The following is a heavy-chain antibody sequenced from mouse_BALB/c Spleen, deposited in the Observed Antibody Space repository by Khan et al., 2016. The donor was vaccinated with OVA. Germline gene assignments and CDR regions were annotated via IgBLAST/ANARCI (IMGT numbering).Heavy chain of an antibody. V-gene: IGHV14-1*02. J-gene: IGHJ3*01. CDR1: GFNIKDYY. Sequence: EVQLQQSGAELVRPGALVNLSCTASGFNIKDYYMHWVKQRPEQGLVWIGRIDPENGNTISDPKFQGKASITSDTSYNTAYLQLSSLTSEDTAVYYCARDGYSPWFAYWGQGTLVTVSA. CDR2: IDPENGNT. CDR3: ARDGYSPWFAY. D-gene: IGHD2-3*01.